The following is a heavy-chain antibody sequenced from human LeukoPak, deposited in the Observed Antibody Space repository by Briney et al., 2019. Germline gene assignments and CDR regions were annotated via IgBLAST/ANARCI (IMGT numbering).Heavy chain of an antibody. D-gene: IGHD6-13*01. CDR2: IYNSGST. J-gene: IGHJ4*02. Sequence: SETLSLTCTVSGGSISSYYWSWIRQPAGEGLEWIGHIYNSGSTNYNPSLKGRVTMSVATSKNQFSLHLSSVTAADTAVYYCARSAFLVTAPGLYYFDYWGQGTLVAVSS. V-gene: IGHV4-4*07. CDR1: GGSISSYY. CDR3: ARSAFLVTAPGLYYFDY.